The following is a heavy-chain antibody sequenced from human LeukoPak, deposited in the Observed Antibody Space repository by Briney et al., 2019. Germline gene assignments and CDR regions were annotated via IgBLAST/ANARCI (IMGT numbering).Heavy chain of an antibody. J-gene: IGHJ4*02. CDR1: GGSIRSSSYY. Sequence: SETLSLTCTVSGGSIRSSSYYWGWISQPPGKGLEWIGIIYYIGSTYYNPSRRSRVTISVEAYKNQFSLKVSSVTAADTAVYYCARPGYSSSWYGYYFGYWGQGTLVTV. V-gene: IGHV4-39*07. D-gene: IGHD6-13*01. CDR2: IYYIGST. CDR3: ARPGYSSSWYGYYFGY.